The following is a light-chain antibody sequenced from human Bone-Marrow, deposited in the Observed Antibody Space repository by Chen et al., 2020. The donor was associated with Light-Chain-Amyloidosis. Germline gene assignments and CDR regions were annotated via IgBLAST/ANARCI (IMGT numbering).Light chain of an antibody. V-gene: IGLV3-21*02. CDR2: DDS. J-gene: IGLJ3*02. CDR1: NIGTTS. Sequence: SYVLTQPSSVSVAPGQTAKIACGGNNIGTTSVHWYQQTPGQAPLLVVYDDSDRPSGSPERLSGCNSGNTATLTSSRVEAEEEADYYCQVWNSSSDRPVFGGGTKLTVL. CDR3: QVWNSSSDRPV.